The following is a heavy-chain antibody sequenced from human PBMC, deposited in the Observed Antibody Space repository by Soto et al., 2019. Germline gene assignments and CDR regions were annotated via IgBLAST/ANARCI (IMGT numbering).Heavy chain of an antibody. CDR1: GFSVSSNY. CDR2: IYSGGRT. CDR3: ARARAHDYGDYRFDF. J-gene: IGHJ4*02. Sequence: EVQLVESGGGLIQPGGSLRLSCAASGFSVSSNYMSWVRQAPGKGLEWVSDIYSGGRTYYADSVKGRVNISRDKSKNTRYLQMNSLRAEDTAVYYCARARAHDYGDYRFDFWGQGTLVTVSS. D-gene: IGHD4-17*01. V-gene: IGHV3-53*01.